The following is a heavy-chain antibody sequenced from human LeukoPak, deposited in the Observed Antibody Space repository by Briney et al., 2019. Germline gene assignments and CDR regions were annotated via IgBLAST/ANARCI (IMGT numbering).Heavy chain of an antibody. J-gene: IGHJ6*02. Sequence: MSSETLSLTCAVSGASFSDYYWSWIRQPPGKGLEWIGYIYYSGSTNYNPSLKSRVTISVDTSKNQFSLKLSSVTAADTAVYYCARWGVVPPYYYYGMDVWGQGTTVTVSS. CDR1: GASFSDYY. D-gene: IGHD3-3*01. CDR3: ARWGVVPPYYYYGMDV. V-gene: IGHV4-59*08. CDR2: IYYSGST.